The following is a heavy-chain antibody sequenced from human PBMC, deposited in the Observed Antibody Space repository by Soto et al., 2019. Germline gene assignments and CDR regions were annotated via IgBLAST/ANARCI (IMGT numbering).Heavy chain of an antibody. CDR2: ISWNSGSI. CDR1: GFTFDDYA. J-gene: IGHJ4*02. D-gene: IGHD3-3*01. Sequence: GGSLRLSCAASGFTFDDYAMHWVRQAPGKGLEWVSGISWNSGSIGYADSVKGRFTISRDNAKNSLYLQMNSLRAEDMALYYCAKDDHPGTEWLFDYWGQGTLVTVSS. V-gene: IGHV3-9*03. CDR3: AKDDHPGTEWLFDY.